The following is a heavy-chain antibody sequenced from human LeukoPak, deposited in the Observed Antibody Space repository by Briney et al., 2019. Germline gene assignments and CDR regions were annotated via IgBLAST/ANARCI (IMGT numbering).Heavy chain of an antibody. D-gene: IGHD3-22*01. CDR2: ISSSGNTI. V-gene: IGHV3-48*04. J-gene: IGHJ4*02. CDR1: GFTFSSYS. CDR3: ARGVYDSSGYYHY. Sequence: GGSLRLSCAASGFTFSSYSMNWVRQAPGKGLEWVSYISSSGNTIYHADSVKGRFTISRDNAKNSLYLQMNSLRAEDTAVYYCARGVYDSSGYYHYWGLGTLVTVSS.